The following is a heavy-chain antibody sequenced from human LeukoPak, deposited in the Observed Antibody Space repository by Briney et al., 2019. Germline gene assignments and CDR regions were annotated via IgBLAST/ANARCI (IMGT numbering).Heavy chain of an antibody. CDR1: GNYW. V-gene: IGHV3-74*01. CDR3: VKAIYYYGSGSYYKVFDH. Sequence: GGSLRLSCAASGNYWMRWVRQAPGKGLVWVSHINSDGSWTSYADSVKGRFTISRDNSKNTLYLQMSSLRAEDTAVYYCVKAIYYYGSGSYYKVFDHWGQGTLVTVSS. D-gene: IGHD3-10*01. CDR2: INSDGSWT. J-gene: IGHJ4*02.